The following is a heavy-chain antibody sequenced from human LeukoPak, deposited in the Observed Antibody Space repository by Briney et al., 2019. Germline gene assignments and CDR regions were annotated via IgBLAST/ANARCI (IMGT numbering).Heavy chain of an antibody. V-gene: IGHV3-21*01. D-gene: IGHD3-10*01. Sequence: GGSLRLSCAASGFTFSSYSMNWVRQAPGKGLEWVSSISSSSSYIYYADSVKGRFTISRDNAKNSLYLQMNSLRAEDTAVYYCARDLYYGSGSYSFHWFDPWGQGTLVTVSS. J-gene: IGHJ5*02. CDR1: GFTFSSYS. CDR3: ARDLYYGSGSYSFHWFDP. CDR2: ISSSSSYI.